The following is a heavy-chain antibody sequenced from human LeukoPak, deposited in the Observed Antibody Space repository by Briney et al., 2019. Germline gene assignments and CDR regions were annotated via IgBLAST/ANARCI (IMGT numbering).Heavy chain of an antibody. CDR3: ARDRVLEGIAVAGQFDY. D-gene: IGHD6-19*01. CDR1: GGTFSSYA. Sequence: GASVKVSCKASGGTFSSYAISWVRQAPGQGLEWMGGIIPIFGIANYAQKFQGRVTITADKSTSTAYMELSSLRSEDTAVYYRARDRVLEGIAVAGQFDYWGQGTLVTVSS. J-gene: IGHJ4*02. CDR2: IIPIFGIA. V-gene: IGHV1-69*10.